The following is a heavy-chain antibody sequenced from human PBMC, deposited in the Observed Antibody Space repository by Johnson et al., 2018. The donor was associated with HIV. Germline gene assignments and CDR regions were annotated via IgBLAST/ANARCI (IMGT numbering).Heavy chain of an antibody. Sequence: QMLLVESGGRVVQPGRSLRLSCATSGFTFSSYGMHWVRQAPGKGLEWVAVISFDGSNKYYADSMKGRFTISRENAKNSLYLQMNSLRAGDTAVYYCAREAQTHAFDIWGQGTMVTVSS. CDR3: AREAQTHAFDI. V-gene: IGHV3-33*08. CDR1: GFTFSSYG. J-gene: IGHJ3*02. D-gene: IGHD4-23*01. CDR2: ISFDGSNK.